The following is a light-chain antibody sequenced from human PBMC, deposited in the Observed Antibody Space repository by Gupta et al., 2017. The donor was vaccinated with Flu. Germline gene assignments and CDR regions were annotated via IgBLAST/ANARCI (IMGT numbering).Light chain of an antibody. V-gene: IGLV3-1*01. Sequence: SYELTQPPSVSVSPGQTASITCSGDKLGDKYACWYQQKPGQSPVLVIYQDSKRPSGIPERFSGSNSGITATLTISGTQAMDEADYYCQAWDSSTACKVFGGGTKLTVL. J-gene: IGLJ3*02. CDR3: QAWDSSTACKV. CDR1: KLGDKY. CDR2: QDS.